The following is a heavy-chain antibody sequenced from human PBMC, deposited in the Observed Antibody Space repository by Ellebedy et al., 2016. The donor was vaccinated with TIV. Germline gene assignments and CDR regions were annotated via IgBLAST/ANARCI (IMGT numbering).Heavy chain of an antibody. CDR1: GGSISSGGHY. V-gene: IGHV4-31*03. Sequence: LRLSCTVSGGSISSGGHYWSWIRQHPGKGLEWIGYIYYSGSTNYKPSLKSRVTISVDTSKNKFSLKLNSVTAADTAVYYCARGGAGGYWYFDLWGRGTLVTVPS. J-gene: IGHJ2*01. CDR2: IYYSGST. CDR3: ARGGAGGYWYFDL. D-gene: IGHD4-23*01.